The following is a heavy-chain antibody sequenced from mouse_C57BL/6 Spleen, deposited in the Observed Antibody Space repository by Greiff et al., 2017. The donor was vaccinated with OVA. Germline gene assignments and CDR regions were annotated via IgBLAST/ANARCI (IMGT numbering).Heavy chain of an antibody. V-gene: IGHV5-9-1*02. J-gene: IGHJ3*01. CDR3: TRGDSSGPTPSFAY. CDR1: GFTFSSYA. Sequence: EVKLVESGEGLVKPGGSLKLSCAASGFTFSSYAMSWVRQTPEKRLEWVAYISSGGDYIYYADTVKGRFTISRDNARNTLYLQMSSLKSEDTAMYYCTRGDSSGPTPSFAYWGQGTLVTVSA. D-gene: IGHD3-2*02. CDR2: ISSGGDYI.